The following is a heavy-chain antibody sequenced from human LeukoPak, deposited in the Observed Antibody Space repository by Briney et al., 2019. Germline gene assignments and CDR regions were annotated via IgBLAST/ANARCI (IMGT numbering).Heavy chain of an antibody. CDR2: IYHSGST. CDR1: GGSICSSNW. Sequence: PSETLSLTCAVSGGSICSSNWRSWVRQPPRKGLEWIGEIYHSGSTNYNPSLKSRVTISVDKSKNQFSLKLSSVTAADTAVYYCARDAYSGSYHFDYWGQGTLVTVSS. D-gene: IGHD1-26*01. J-gene: IGHJ4*02. CDR3: ARDAYSGSYHFDY. V-gene: IGHV4-4*02.